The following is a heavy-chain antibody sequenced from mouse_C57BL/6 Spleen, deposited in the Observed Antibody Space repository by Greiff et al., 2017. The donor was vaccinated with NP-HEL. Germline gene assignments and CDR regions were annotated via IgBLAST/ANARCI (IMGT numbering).Heavy chain of an antibody. CDR2: IDPETGGT. Sequence: VQRVESGAELVRPGASVTLSCKASGYTFTDYDMHWVKQTPVHGLEWIGAIDPETGGTAYNQKFKGKAILTADKSSSTAYMELRSLTSEDSAVNYCTKGSSGAAMDDWGQGTSVTVSS. CDR3: TKGSSGAAMDD. V-gene: IGHV1-15*01. D-gene: IGHD3-2*02. J-gene: IGHJ4*01. CDR1: GYTFTDYD.